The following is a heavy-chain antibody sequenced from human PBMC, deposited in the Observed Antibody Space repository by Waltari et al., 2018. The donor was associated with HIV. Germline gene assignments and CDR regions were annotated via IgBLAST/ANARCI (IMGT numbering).Heavy chain of an antibody. CDR2: VAGTPGHA. Sequence: EVELVGSGGGLVHPGGSLRLSCVGSAVTFTTPGLNWARQAPGKGLEWVSFVAGTPGHADYADSVKGRFTISRDNAQNSAFLQMNSLRVEDTAIYYCVKSVDYFRFDVWDQGTLVTVSS. J-gene: IGHJ4*02. D-gene: IGHD4-17*01. CDR1: AVTFTTPG. CDR3: VKSVDYFRFDV. V-gene: IGHV3-48*04.